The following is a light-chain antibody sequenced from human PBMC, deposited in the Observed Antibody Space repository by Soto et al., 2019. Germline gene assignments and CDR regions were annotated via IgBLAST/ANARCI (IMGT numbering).Light chain of an antibody. CDR3: QQYNNYGSWT. CDR2: KAS. J-gene: IGKJ1*01. Sequence: DIQMTQSPSTLSASVGDTVTITCRASQSISAWLAWYQQKPGKAPKLLIYKASSLESGVPSRFSGSGSGTEFTLTISSLPPDDFATYYCQQYNNYGSWTFGQGTKVEIK. CDR1: QSISAW. V-gene: IGKV1-5*03.